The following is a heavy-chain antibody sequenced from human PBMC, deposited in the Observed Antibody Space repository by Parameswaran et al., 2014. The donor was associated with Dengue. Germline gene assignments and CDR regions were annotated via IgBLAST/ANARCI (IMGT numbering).Heavy chain of an antibody. J-gene: IGHJ4*02. Sequence: WVRQAPGQGLEWMGWMNPNSGNTGYAQKFQGRVTMTRNTSISTAYMELSSLRSEDTAVYYCARGVDNKKARSGVMGYWGQGTLVTVSS. CDR3: ARGVDNKKARSGVMGY. CDR2: MNPNSGNT. V-gene: IGHV1-8*01. D-gene: IGHD5-12*01.